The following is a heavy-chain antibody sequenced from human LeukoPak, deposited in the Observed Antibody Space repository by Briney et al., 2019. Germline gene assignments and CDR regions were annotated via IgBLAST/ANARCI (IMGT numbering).Heavy chain of an antibody. CDR3: VKESRFYGMDA. CDR1: GFTFSSYA. V-gene: IGHV3-64D*06. CDR2: ISSNGGST. J-gene: IGHJ6*04. Sequence: GGSLRLSCSASGFTFSSYAMHWVRQAPGKGLEYVSAISSNGGSTYYADSVKGRFTISRDNSKNTLYLQMSSLRAEDTAVYYCVKESRFYGMDAWGKGTTVTVSS.